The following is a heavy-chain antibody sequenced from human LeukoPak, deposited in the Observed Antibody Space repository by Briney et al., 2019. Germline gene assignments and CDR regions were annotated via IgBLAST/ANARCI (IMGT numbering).Heavy chain of an antibody. CDR2: ISSSGSTK. V-gene: IGHV3-11*04. CDR1: GFIFSDYY. D-gene: IGHD5-18*01. J-gene: IGHJ4*02. CDR3: ARGGPRDGYDY. Sequence: PGGSLRLSCAASGFIFSDYYMSWIRQAPGKGLEWVSYISSSGSTKYYADSVKGRFTISRDNAKNSVLLQMNSLRAKDTAVYYCARGGPRDGYDYWGQGTLVTVSS.